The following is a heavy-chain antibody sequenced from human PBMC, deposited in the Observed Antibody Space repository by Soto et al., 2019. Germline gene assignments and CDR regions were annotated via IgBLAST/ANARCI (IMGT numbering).Heavy chain of an antibody. CDR1: GFTFSTYI. Sequence: GGSLRLSCVGSGFTFSTYIINWVRQAPGKGLEWVSSISSRSDIYYADSVKGRFTISRDNAKNSVSLQMNSLRAEDTAVYYCAREYTAWPLAYGLDVWGQGTTVTVSS. CDR3: AREYTAWPLAYGLDV. D-gene: IGHD2-2*02. V-gene: IGHV3-21*01. CDR2: ISSRSDI. J-gene: IGHJ6*02.